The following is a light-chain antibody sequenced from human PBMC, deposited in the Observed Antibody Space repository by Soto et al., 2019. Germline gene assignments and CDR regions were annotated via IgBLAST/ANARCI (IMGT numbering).Light chain of an antibody. CDR1: QSVSSSY. V-gene: IGKV3-20*01. CDR3: QQYGSSPWT. CDR2: GAS. Sequence: EIVLTQSPGTLSLSPGERATLSCRASQSVSSSYLAWYQQKPGQAPRLLIYGASSSATSIPDRFSGSGSRTDFTLTISRLEPEDFAVYYCQQYGSSPWTFGQGTKVEIK. J-gene: IGKJ1*01.